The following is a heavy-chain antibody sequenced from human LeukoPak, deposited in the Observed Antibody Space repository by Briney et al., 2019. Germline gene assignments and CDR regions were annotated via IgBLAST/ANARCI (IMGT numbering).Heavy chain of an antibody. CDR1: GYSLSSGYW. CDR3: TRNAAYCLDF. V-gene: IGHV4-4*02. D-gene: IGHD2-21*01. CDR2: ISHSGST. Sequence: SGTLSLTCAVSGYSLSSGYWWSWVRQPPGKGLEWIGEISHSGSTNYNPSLKSRVTISADESKNQFSLKLNSVTAADTAVYYCTRNAAYCLDFWGQGTPVTVSS. J-gene: IGHJ4*02.